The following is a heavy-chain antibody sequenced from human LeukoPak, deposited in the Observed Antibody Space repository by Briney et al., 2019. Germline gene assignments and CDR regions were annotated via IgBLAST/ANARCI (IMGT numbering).Heavy chain of an antibody. CDR2: ISSSSSYI. CDR1: GFTFSSYS. J-gene: IGHJ5*02. Sequence: PGGSLRLSCAASGFTFSSYSMNWVRQAPGKGLEWVSSISSSSSYIYYADSVKGRFTISRDNAKNSLYLQMNSLRAEDTAVYYRAREMRGRYGGLGFDPWGQGTLVTVSS. CDR3: AREMRGRYGGLGFDP. D-gene: IGHD3-16*01. V-gene: IGHV3-21*01.